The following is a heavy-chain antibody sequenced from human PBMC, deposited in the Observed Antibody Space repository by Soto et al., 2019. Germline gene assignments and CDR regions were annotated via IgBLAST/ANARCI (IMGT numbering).Heavy chain of an antibody. D-gene: IGHD2-15*01. V-gene: IGHV3-30*18. J-gene: IGHJ5*01. CDR3: AKGAGRGYCSGGSCYANWFDS. CDR1: GFTFSSYG. CDR2: ISYDGSNK. Sequence: GGSLRLSCAASGFTFSSYGMHWVRQAPGKGPEWVAVISYDGSNKYYADSVKGRFTISRDNSKNTLYLQMNSLRAEDTAVYYCAKGAGRGYCSGGSCYANWFDSWGQGTLVTVSS.